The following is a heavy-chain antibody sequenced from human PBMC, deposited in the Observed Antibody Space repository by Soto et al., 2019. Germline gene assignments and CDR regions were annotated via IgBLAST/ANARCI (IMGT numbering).Heavy chain of an antibody. J-gene: IGHJ5*02. CDR3: ASLVSNCGGDCYLFDP. CDR2: IYYSGST. Sequence: QVQLQEAGPGLVKPSQTLSLTCTVSGGSISSGGYYWSWIRQHPGKGLEWIGYIYYSGSTYYNPSLKSRVTISVDTSKNQFSLKLSSVTAADTAVYYCASLVSNCGGDCYLFDPWGQGTLVTVSS. V-gene: IGHV4-31*03. D-gene: IGHD2-21*02. CDR1: GGSISSGGYY.